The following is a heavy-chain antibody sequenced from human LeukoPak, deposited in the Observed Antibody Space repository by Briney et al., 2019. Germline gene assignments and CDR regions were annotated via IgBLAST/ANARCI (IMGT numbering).Heavy chain of an antibody. J-gene: IGHJ4*01. V-gene: IGHV3-7*01. CDR3: ARCPSQLWLHSFDY. D-gene: IGHD5-18*01. CDR2: IKQDGSNK. CDR1: GFTFSSYW. Sequence: PGGSLRLSCAASGFTFSSYWMSWIRQAPGKGLEWVANIKQDGSNKYYADSVKGRFTISRDNSKNTLYLQMNSLRAEDTAVYYCARCPSQLWLHSFDYWGHGTLVTVSS.